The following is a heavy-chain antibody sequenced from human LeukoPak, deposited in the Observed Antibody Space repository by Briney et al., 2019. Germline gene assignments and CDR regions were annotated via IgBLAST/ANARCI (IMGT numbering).Heavy chain of an antibody. CDR2: ISYDGSNK. CDR1: GFTFSSYA. CDR3: ARDSSSDY. J-gene: IGHJ4*02. Sequence: GGSLRLSCAASGFTFSSYAMHWVRQAPGKGLEWVAVISYDGSNKYYADSVKGRFTISRDNSKNTLYLQMNSLRAEDTAVYYCARDSSSDYWGQGTLVTVSS. V-gene: IGHV3-30*04. D-gene: IGHD6-6*01.